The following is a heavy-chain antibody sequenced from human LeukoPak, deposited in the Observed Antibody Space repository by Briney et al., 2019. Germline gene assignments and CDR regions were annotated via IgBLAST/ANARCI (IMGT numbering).Heavy chain of an antibody. CDR1: GFTFSSYA. J-gene: IGHJ4*02. CDR2: ISGSGGST. D-gene: IGHD2-21*01. CDR3: VRVGPIWWSHATFDY. Sequence: PGGSLRLSCAASGFTFSSYAMSWVRQAPGKGLEWVSAISGSGGSTYYADSVKGRFTISRDNSKNTLYLQMNSLRAEDTAVYYCVRVGPIWWSHATFDYWGQGTLVTVSS. V-gene: IGHV3-23*01.